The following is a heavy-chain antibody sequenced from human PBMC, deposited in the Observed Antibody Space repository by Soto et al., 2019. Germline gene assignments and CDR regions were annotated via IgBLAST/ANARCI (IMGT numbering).Heavy chain of an antibody. J-gene: IGHJ4*02. D-gene: IGHD3-22*01. CDR3: ATVNYYDSSGPYYFDY. CDR2: FDPEDGET. CDR1: GYTLTELS. Sequence: GASVKVCCEVSGYTLTELSMHWVRQARGKGLEWMGGFDPEDGETIYAQKFQGRVTMTEDTSTDTAYMELSSLRSEDTAVYYCATVNYYDSSGPYYFDYWGQGTLVTVSS. V-gene: IGHV1-24*01.